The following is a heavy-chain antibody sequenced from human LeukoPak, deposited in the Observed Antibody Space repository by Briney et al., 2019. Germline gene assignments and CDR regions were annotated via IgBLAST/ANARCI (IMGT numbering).Heavy chain of an antibody. J-gene: IGHJ4*02. CDR1: GFTFGSYA. V-gene: IGHV3-30*04. Sequence: GGSLRLSCAASGFTFGSYALYWVRQAPGKGLECVALISFDGNNKYYADSVKGRFTISRDNSKNTLYLQMSSLRPEDTAVYYCAREPIAVTGAFDYWGQGTLVTVSS. D-gene: IGHD6-19*01. CDR2: ISFDGNNK. CDR3: AREPIAVTGAFDY.